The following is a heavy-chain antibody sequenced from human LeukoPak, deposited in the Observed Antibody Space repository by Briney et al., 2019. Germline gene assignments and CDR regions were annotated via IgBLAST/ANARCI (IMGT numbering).Heavy chain of an antibody. CDR2: IYYSGST. J-gene: IGHJ4*02. CDR3: ARAGSSSPLLIDY. V-gene: IGHV4-4*02. Sequence: PSGTLSLTCAVSGGSISSSNWWSWVRQHPGKGLEWIGYIYYSGSTYYNPSLKSRVTISVDTSKNQFSLKLSSVTAADTAVYYCARAGSSSPLLIDYWGQGTLVTVSS. CDR1: GGSISSSNW. D-gene: IGHD6-13*01.